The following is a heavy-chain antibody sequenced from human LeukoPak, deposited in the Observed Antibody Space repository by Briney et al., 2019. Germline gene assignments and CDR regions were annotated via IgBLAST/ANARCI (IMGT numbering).Heavy chain of an antibody. V-gene: IGHV4-61*01. CDR1: GGSLSSGSYY. D-gene: IGHD4-17*01. CDR2: IYYSGNT. CDR3: ARHTVTTRSDFDL. J-gene: IGHJ4*02. Sequence: SETLSLTCTVSGGSLSSGSYYWSWIRQPPGKGLEWIGYIYYSGNTNYNPSLKSRVSISVDTSKNQFSLKLSSVTAADTAVYYCARHTVTTRSDFDLWGQGTLVTVSS.